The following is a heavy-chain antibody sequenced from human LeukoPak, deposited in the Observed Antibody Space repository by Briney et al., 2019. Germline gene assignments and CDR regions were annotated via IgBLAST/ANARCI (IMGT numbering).Heavy chain of an antibody. Sequence: SETLSLTCTVSGGSISSGSYYWSWIRQPAGKGLEWIGRIYTSGSTNYNPSLKSRVTISVDTSKNQFSLKLNSVTAADTAVYYCARVGYYGSGSYYGTYYYYYMDVWGKGTTVTISS. CDR2: IYTSGST. V-gene: IGHV4-61*02. J-gene: IGHJ6*03. CDR3: ARVGYYGSGSYYGTYYYYYMDV. CDR1: GGSISSGSYY. D-gene: IGHD3-10*01.